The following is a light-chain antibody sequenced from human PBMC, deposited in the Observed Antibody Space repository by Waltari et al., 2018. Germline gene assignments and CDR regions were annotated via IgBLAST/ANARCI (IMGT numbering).Light chain of an antibody. CDR1: ENVYNY. CDR3: HQRGVWPPT. V-gene: IGKV3-11*01. J-gene: IGKJ2*01. Sequence: EIVLTQSPATLSLSPGEGATLSCRASENVYNYLAWYQQRPGQAPRLLIYDVSNGATGIPARFSGSWSGTDFTLSISSLEPEDFAVYYCHQRGVWPPTFGQGTKLQVK. CDR2: DVS.